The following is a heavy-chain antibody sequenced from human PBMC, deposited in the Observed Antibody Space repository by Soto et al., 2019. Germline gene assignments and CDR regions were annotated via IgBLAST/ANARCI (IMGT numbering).Heavy chain of an antibody. CDR1: GGSMSGYY. CDR3: ARHPSGCNGGRCYHFDS. V-gene: IGHV4-59*08. Sequence: PSETLSLTCTVSGGSMSGYYWSWIRQPPGKGPEWIGYIYCSGSTNYNPSLKSRVTISVDTSKNQFSLKLSSVTAADTAVYYCARHPSGCNGGRCYHFDSWSQGTLVTVSS. CDR2: IYCSGST. D-gene: IGHD2-15*01. J-gene: IGHJ4*02.